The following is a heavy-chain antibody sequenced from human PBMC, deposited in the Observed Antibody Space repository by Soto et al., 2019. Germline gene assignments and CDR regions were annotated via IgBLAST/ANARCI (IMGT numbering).Heavy chain of an antibody. CDR3: ARNGLYGQQLVDRSNWFDT. CDR2: IYTSGST. Sequence: SETLSLTCTVSGGSISSYYWSWIRQPAGKGLEWIGRIYTSGSTNYNPSLKSRVTMSVDTSKNQFSLKLSSVTAADTAVYYCARNGLYGQQLVDRSNWFDTWGQGTLVTVSS. CDR1: GGSISSYY. V-gene: IGHV4-4*07. D-gene: IGHD6-13*01. J-gene: IGHJ5*02.